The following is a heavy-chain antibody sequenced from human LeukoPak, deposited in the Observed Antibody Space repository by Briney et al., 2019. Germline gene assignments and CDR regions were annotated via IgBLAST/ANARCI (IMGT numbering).Heavy chain of an antibody. CDR3: ASLNCGGDCYLHYYYYGMDV. CDR1: GGTFSSYA. D-gene: IGHD2-21*02. V-gene: IGHV1-69*06. J-gene: IGHJ6*02. Sequence: GASVKVSCKASGGTFSSYAINWVRQAPGQGLEWMGGIIPIFGSTNFAQKFQGRVTVTADKSTSTAYMELSSLRSEDTAVYYCASLNCGGDCYLHYYYYGMDVWGQGTTVTVSS. CDR2: IIPIFGST.